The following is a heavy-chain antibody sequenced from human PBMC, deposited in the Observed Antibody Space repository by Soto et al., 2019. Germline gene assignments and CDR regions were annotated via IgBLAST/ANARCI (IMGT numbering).Heavy chain of an antibody. Sequence: GGSLRFSCGASGFTFNDYWMSWVRQAPGKGLEWVANIKEDGSEKYYVDSVKGRFTISRDNAKNSLYLQMNSLSAEDTAVYYCAREGVPAAFDYWGQGTLVTVSS. J-gene: IGHJ4*02. CDR2: IKEDGSEK. D-gene: IGHD2-2*01. CDR1: GFTFNDYW. CDR3: AREGVPAAFDY. V-gene: IGHV3-7*01.